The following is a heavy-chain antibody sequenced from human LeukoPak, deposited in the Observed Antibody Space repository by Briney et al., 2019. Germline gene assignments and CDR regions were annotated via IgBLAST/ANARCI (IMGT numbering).Heavy chain of an antibody. D-gene: IGHD2-15*01. Sequence: SETLSLTCSVSGGSIISSDYHWGWVRQPPGKGLEWIGTISYSGNTDYNPSLRSRVTISVDTSNNQFSLRLGSVTAADTAVYHCARHCCSGPAKRVFDIWGQGTMVTVSS. CDR2: ISYSGNT. CDR3: ARHCCSGPAKRVFDI. V-gene: IGHV4-39*01. CDR1: GGSIISSDYH. J-gene: IGHJ3*02.